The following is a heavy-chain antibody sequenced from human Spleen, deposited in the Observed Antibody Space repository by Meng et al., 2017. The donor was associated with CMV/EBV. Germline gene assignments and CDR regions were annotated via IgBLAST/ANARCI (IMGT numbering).Heavy chain of an antibody. V-gene: IGHV3-15*01. CDR3: STVGGSHYDVDY. Sequence: ASGFSLGAAWLSWGRQATGRGLEGVGRIRGGGDGGTTDYGEAVKGRFSISRDDSKTTVYQNMNSLKTEDTAVYYCSTVGGSHYDVDYWGQGTLVTVSS. CDR2: IRGGGDGGTT. J-gene: IGHJ4*02. CDR1: GFSLGAAW. D-gene: IGHD1-26*01.